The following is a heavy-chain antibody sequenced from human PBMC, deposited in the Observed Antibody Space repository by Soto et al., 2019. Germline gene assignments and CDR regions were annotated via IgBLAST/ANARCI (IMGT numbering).Heavy chain of an antibody. CDR1: GFTFSSYA. Sequence: QVQLVESGGGVVQPGRSLRLSCAASGFTFSSYAMHWVRQAPGKGLEWVAVISYDGSNKYYADSVKGRFTISRDNSKNTLYLQMNSLRAEDTAVYYCARDVGYCSGGSCYTGWYLDLWGRGTLVTVSS. J-gene: IGHJ2*01. CDR3: ARDVGYCSGGSCYTGWYLDL. V-gene: IGHV3-30-3*01. D-gene: IGHD2-15*01. CDR2: ISYDGSNK.